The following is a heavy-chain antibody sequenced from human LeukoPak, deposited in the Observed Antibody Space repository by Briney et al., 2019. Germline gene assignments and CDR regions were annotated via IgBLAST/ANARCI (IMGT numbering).Heavy chain of an antibody. V-gene: IGHV3-23*01. D-gene: IGHD2-21*01. CDR2: ITGSGAYT. CDR3: AKDLGIGYFDY. Sequence: GGSLRLSCTASGFTFNNYAMTWVRQAPGKGLEWVSAITGSGAYTNYADSVKGRFTISRDNSKNTLYLQMNSLRAEDTAVYYCAKDLGIGYFDYWGQGTLVTVSS. CDR1: GFTFNNYA. J-gene: IGHJ4*02.